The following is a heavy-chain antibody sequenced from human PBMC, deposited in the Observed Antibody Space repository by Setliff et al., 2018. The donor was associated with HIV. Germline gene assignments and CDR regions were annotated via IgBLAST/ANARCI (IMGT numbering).Heavy chain of an antibody. CDR2: IYWNNNK. V-gene: IGHV2-5*01. J-gene: IGHJ4*02. Sequence: KSGPMLVNPPQESLTLTCTFSGLSLSTSGVGVGWIRQSPGKALEWLAFIYWNNNKHYSTSLKSRLTVTKDTSKNRVVFTMTNMDPVDTATYYCAYSGRQLRGPYFDFWGQGTPVTVSS. CDR3: AYSGRQLRGPYFDF. CDR1: GLSLSTSGVG. D-gene: IGHD1-1*01.